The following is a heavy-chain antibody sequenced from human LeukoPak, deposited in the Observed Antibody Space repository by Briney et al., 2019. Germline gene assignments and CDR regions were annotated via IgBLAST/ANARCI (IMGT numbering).Heavy chain of an antibody. CDR3: ALGDCSSTSCYVFDY. J-gene: IGHJ4*02. V-gene: IGHV4-59*11. D-gene: IGHD2-2*01. CDR2: IFNSGST. CDR1: GGYISSHY. Sequence: SETLSLTCTVSGGYISSHYWSWIRQPPGKGLEWIGYIFNSGSTNYNPSLKSRVTISVDTSKNQFSLKLSSVTAADTAVYFCALGDCSSTSCYVFDYWGQGTLVTVSS.